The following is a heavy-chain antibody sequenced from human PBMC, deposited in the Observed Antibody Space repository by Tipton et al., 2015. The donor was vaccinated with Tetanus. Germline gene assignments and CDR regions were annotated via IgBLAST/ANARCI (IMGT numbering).Heavy chain of an antibody. CDR3: ARVNNDYPKKGPFDS. D-gene: IGHD5-12*01. J-gene: IGHJ4*02. CDR2: VYHNGNT. CDR1: GASVSRSSHY. Sequence: TLSLTCSVSGASVSRSSHYWTWIRQPPGKEPEWVGYVYHNGNTNYHPSLKGRLTISVDTSKNQFSLNLKSVITADTAIYYCARVNNDYPKKGPFDSWGRGTLVIVSS. V-gene: IGHV4-61*01.